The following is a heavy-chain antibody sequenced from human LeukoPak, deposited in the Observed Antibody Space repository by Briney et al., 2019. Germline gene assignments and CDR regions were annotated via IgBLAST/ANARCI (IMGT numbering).Heavy chain of an antibody. V-gene: IGHV4-39*01. CDR3: ASGGYDFWSGYFPHDAFDI. D-gene: IGHD3-3*01. CDR2: IYYSGST. CDR1: GGSISSSSYY. J-gene: IGHJ3*02. Sequence: SETLSLTCTVSGGSISSSSYYWGWIRQPPGKGLEWIGCIYYSGSTYYNPSLKSRVTIPVVTSKSQFSMKLSSVTAADTAVYYCASGGYDFWSGYFPHDAFDIWGQGTMVTVSS.